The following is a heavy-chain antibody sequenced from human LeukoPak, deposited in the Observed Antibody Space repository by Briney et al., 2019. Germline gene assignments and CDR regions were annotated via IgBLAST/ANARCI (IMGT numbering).Heavy chain of an antibody. CDR2: ISSSSSSYI. D-gene: IGHD2-15*01. J-gene: IGHJ5*02. CDR3: ARRERYCSGGSCYPLFDP. V-gene: IGHV3-21*01. Sequence: PGGSLRLSCAASGFTFSSYSMNWVRQAPGKGLEWVSSISSSSSSYIYYADSVKGRFTISRDNAKNSLYLQMNSLRAEDTAVYYCARRERYCSGGSCYPLFDPWGQGTLVTVSS. CDR1: GFTFSSYS.